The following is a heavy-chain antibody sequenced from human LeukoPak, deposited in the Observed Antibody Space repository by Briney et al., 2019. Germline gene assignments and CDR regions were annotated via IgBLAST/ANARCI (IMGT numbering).Heavy chain of an antibody. D-gene: IGHD1-26*01. CDR3: ARSLGGAYDY. CDR2: IKQDGSEK. CDR1: GFTFSNYW. V-gene: IGHV3-7*01. J-gene: IGHJ4*02. Sequence: GGSLRLSCAASGFTFSNYWMTWVRQAPGKGLEWVADIKQDGSEKLYVKSVRGRFTISRDNAKNTLYLQMDSLRAEDTAVYYCARSLGGAYDYWGQGTLVTVSS.